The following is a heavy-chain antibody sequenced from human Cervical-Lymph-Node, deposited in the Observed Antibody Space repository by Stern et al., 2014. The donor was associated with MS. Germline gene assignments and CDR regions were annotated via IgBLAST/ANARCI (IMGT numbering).Heavy chain of an antibody. D-gene: IGHD6-13*01. J-gene: IGHJ4*02. CDR2: INPSLDST. CDR1: GYTFTSDY. Sequence: QVQLGQSGAEVQKSGASVKVSCKASGYTFTSDYMHWVRQAPGQGLEWMGIINPSLDSTTYAQKFQGRIKMTTDTSTNTVYMELRNLRSEDTAMYYCARDLGDVAAAGFLVYWGQGTLVTVSS. V-gene: IGHV1-46*01. CDR3: ARDLGDVAAAGFLVY.